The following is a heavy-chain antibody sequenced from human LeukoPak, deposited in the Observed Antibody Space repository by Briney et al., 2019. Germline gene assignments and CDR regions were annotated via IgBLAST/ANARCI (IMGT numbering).Heavy chain of an antibody. J-gene: IGHJ6*03. CDR3: ARVHYYQSYYYSYYMDV. CDR2: IYYSGGT. V-gene: IGHV4-59*01. Sequence: SETLSLTCTVSGDSISGYYWSWIRQPPGKGLEWIGYIYYSGGTNYNPSLKSRVTISVHTSKNQVSLKLSSVTAADTAVYYCARVHYYQSYYYSYYMDVWGKGTTVTVSS. CDR1: GDSISGYY. D-gene: IGHD3-10*01.